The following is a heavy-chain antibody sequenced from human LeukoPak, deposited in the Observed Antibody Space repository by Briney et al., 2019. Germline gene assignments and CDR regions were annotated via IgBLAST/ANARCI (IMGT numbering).Heavy chain of an antibody. V-gene: IGHV1-46*01. CDR3: AREHGDYLLDY. J-gene: IGHJ4*02. CDR2: INPSGGST. Sequence: ASVKVSCKASGYTFTSYYMHWVRQAPGQGLEWMGIINPSGGSTSYAQKFQGRVTMTRDTSTSTVYMELSSLRSEDTAVYYRAREHGDYLLDYWGQGTLVTVSS. CDR1: GYTFTSYY. D-gene: IGHD4-17*01.